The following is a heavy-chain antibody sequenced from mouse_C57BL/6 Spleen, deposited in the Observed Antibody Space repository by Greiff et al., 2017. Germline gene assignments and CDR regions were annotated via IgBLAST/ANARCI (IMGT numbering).Heavy chain of an antibody. Sequence: EVQLQQSGPELVKPGASVKISCKASGYTFTDYYMNWVKQSHGKSLEWIGDINPNNGGTSYNQKFKGKATLTVDKSSSTAYMELRSLTSEDSAVYYCARYDYGSSTSMDYWGQGTSVTVSS. J-gene: IGHJ4*01. CDR1: GYTFTDYY. CDR2: INPNNGGT. D-gene: IGHD1-1*01. CDR3: ARYDYGSSTSMDY. V-gene: IGHV1-26*01.